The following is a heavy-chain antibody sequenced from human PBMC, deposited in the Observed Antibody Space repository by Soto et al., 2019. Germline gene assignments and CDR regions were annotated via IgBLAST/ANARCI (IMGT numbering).Heavy chain of an antibody. D-gene: IGHD3-10*01. CDR3: ARLQPSIILDRGGIDY. V-gene: IGHV4-59*08. CDR1: GGSISSYY. CDR2: IYYSGST. J-gene: IGHJ4*02. Sequence: SETLSLTCTVSGGSISSYYWSWIRQPPGKGLEWIGYIYYSGSTNYNPSLKSRVTISVDTSKNQFSLKLSSVTAADTAVYYCARLQPSIILDRGGIDYWGQGTLVTVSS.